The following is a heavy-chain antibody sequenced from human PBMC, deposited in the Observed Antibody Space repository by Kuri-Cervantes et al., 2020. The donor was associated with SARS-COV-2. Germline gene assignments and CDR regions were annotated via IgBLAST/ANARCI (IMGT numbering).Heavy chain of an antibody. V-gene: IGHV4-59*01. Sequence: SETLSLTCTVSGGSISNYYWTWLRQPPGKGLEWIGDFYDTGSTNYNPSLESRVPISVDTSRRQFSLNVRSVSAADTAVYYCARVNNGWIDLWGLGTLVTVSS. D-gene: IGHD1/OR15-1a*01. CDR1: GGSISNYY. J-gene: IGHJ5*02. CDR2: FYDTGST. CDR3: ARVNNGWIDL.